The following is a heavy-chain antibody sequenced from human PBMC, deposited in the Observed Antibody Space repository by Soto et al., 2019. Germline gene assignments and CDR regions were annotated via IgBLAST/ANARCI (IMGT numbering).Heavy chain of an antibody. CDR2: MNPNSGNT. Sequence: QVQLVQSGAEVKKPGASVKVSCKASGYTFTSYDINWVRQATGQGLEWMGWMNPNSGNTGYAQKLPSRITMTRNTSISTAYIKLSSLRTEDTAVYYCARKFLWFGVRLHVWGKGTTVTDST. J-gene: IGHJ6*04. V-gene: IGHV1-8*01. CDR3: ARKFLWFGVRLHV. CDR1: GYTFTSYD. D-gene: IGHD3-10*01.